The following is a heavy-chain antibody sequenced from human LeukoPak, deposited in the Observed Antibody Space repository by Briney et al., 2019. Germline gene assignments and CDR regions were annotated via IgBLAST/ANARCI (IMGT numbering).Heavy chain of an antibody. CDR2: FHYSGST. CDR1: GDSVSSSNFF. V-gene: IGHV4-39*02. Sequence: SETLSLTCTVSGDSVSSSNFFWGWIRQPPGKGLEWIGSFHYSGSTFYNPSLKSRLTISVDTSKYHFSLKLTSVTAADSAVCYCARHEYQVFPPANWFDPWGQGTLVTVSS. D-gene: IGHD6-6*01. J-gene: IGHJ5*02. CDR3: ARHEYQVFPPANWFDP.